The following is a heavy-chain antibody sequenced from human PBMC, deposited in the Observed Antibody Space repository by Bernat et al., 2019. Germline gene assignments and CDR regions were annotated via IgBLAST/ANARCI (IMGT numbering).Heavy chain of an antibody. CDR1: AGPISSGGHS. V-gene: IGHV4-30-2*01. J-gene: IGHJ4*02. CDR3: ARGECYDSSGYPSFGY. CDR2: IYHSGST. D-gene: IGHD3-22*01. Sequence: QLQLQESGSGLVKPSQTLSLTCAVSAGPISSGGHSWSWIRQPPGQGLEWIGYIYHSGSTYYNPSLNRRVTRSVDRSKNQFSLKLSSVTAADTAVYYCARGECYDSSGYPSFGYWGQGTLVTVSS.